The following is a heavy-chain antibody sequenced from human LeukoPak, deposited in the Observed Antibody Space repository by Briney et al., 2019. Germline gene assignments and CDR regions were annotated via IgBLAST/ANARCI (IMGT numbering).Heavy chain of an antibody. Sequence: SGTLSLTCAVYGVAFSGYYWSCVRQPPGKGLEWVGDINNSGSPNYNPSLKSRVTISVDTSKSQFSLKLSSVTAADTAVYYCASRGDYGSWYYFDYWGQGTLVTVSS. CDR1: GVAFSGYY. V-gene: IGHV4-34*01. CDR3: ASRGDYGSWYYFDY. D-gene: IGHD4-17*01. CDR2: INNSGSP. J-gene: IGHJ4*02.